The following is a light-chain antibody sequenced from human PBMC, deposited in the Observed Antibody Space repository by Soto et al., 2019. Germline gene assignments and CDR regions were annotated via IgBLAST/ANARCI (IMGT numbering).Light chain of an antibody. CDR3: QQHAHWPLT. J-gene: IGKJ4*01. V-gene: IGKV3D-15*01. CDR2: GAS. CDR1: QGVGST. Sequence: IVRTQAPATLSVSPGAKVTLSCRASQGVGSTLAWYQQKPGQAPRLLIYGASTRATGIPARFSSSGSGTDFTLTISSLEPEDFAVYYCQQHAHWPLTFGGGTKVDI.